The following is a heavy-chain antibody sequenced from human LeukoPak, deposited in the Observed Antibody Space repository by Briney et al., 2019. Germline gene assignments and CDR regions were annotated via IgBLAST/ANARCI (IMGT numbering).Heavy chain of an antibody. CDR3: ARSEYYYDSSGYYY. J-gene: IGHJ4*02. Sequence: SETLSLTCTVSGYSISSGYYWGWIRQPPGKGLEWIGSIYHSGSTYYNPSLKSRVTISVDTSKNQFSLKLSSVTAADTAVYYCARSEYYYDSSGYYYWGQGTLVTVSS. V-gene: IGHV4-38-2*02. CDR1: GYSISSGYY. CDR2: IYHSGST. D-gene: IGHD3-22*01.